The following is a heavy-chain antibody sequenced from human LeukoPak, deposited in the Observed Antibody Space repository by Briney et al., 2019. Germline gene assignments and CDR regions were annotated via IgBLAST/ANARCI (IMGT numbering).Heavy chain of an antibody. V-gene: IGHV4-38-2*01. CDR2: IYHSGNT. CDR1: GYSISSGYY. Sequence: KPSETLSFTCAVSGYSISSGYYWGWIRQPPGKGLEWIGSIYHSGNTYYNPSLKSRVTISVDTSKNQFSLKLNSVTAADTAVYYCARVLYYGSGSGTFDVWGQGTMVTVSS. CDR3: ARVLYYGSGSGTFDV. D-gene: IGHD3-10*01. J-gene: IGHJ3*01.